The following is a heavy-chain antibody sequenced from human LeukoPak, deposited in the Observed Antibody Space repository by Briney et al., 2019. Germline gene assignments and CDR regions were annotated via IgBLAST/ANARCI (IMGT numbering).Heavy chain of an antibody. CDR1: GYTFTGYY. CDR2: INPNSGDT. CDR3: ANLMTTVTAGPFDY. V-gene: IGHV1-2*06. D-gene: IGHD4-17*01. J-gene: IGHJ4*02. Sequence: ASVKVSCKASGYTFTGYYMHWVRQAPGQGLEWMGRINPNSGDTNFAQKFQGRVTMTRGTSLSTAYMELSRLRSDDTAVYYCANLMTTVTAGPFDYWGQGTLVTVSS.